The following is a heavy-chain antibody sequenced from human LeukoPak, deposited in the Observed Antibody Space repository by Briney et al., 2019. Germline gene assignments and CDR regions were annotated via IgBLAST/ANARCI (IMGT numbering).Heavy chain of an antibody. CDR2: ISGSGGST. J-gene: IGHJ3*02. D-gene: IGHD6-19*01. CDR3: AKVIAVAGLLGMGDAFDI. V-gene: IGHV3-23*01. Sequence: PGGSLRLSCAASGFTFSSYAVSWVRQAPGKGLGWVSAISGSGGSTYYADSVKGRFTISRDNSKNTLYLQMNSLRAEDTAVYYCAKVIAVAGLLGMGDAFDIWGQGTMVTVSS. CDR1: GFTFSSYA.